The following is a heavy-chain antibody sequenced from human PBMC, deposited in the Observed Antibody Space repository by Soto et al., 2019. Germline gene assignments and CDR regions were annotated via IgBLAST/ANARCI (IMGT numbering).Heavy chain of an antibody. CDR3: ARGPTYSSSDYYYYCYMDV. V-gene: IGHV1-8*01. CDR1: GYTFTSYD. CDR2: MNPNSGNT. D-gene: IGHD6-6*01. Sequence: ASVKVSCKASGYTFTSYDINLVRQATGQGLEWMGWMNPNSGNTGYAQKFQGRVTMTRNTSISTAYMELSSLRSEDTAVYYCARGPTYSSSDYYYYCYMDVWGKGSTVTVSS. J-gene: IGHJ6*03.